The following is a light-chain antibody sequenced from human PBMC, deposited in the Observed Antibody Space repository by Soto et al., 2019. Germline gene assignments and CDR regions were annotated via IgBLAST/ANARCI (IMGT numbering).Light chain of an antibody. J-gene: IGLJ1*01. V-gene: IGLV2-14*01. CDR2: EVN. Sequence: QCSRTHSASLFGSPGQSITISGTGTISDVGGYDYVSWYQLHPGKAPKLMVFEVNNRPSGVSYRFSGSKSGNTASLTISGLQAEDEADYFCSSYSISTAYLYGTGTKVTV. CDR3: SSYSISTAYL. CDR1: ISDVGGYDY.